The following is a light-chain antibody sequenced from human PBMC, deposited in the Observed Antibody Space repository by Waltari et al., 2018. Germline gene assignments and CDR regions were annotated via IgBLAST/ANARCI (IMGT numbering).Light chain of an antibody. V-gene: IGKV3-15*01. Sequence: EIVMTQSPATLSVSPGERATLSCRASQSVSSNLAWYQQNPGQAPRRLLSGASTRATGIPARFRGSGSGTEFTLTISSLQSEDFAVYYCQQYNNWPPYTFGQGTKLEIK. CDR1: QSVSSN. J-gene: IGKJ2*01. CDR2: GAS. CDR3: QQYNNWPPYT.